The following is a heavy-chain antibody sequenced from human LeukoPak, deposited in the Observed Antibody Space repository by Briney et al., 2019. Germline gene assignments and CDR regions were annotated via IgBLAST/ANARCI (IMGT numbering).Heavy chain of an antibody. Sequence: PSETLSLTCTVSGGSISSCCYYWGWIRQPPGKGLEWIGSIYYSGSTYYNPSLKSRITISLDTSKIQFSLKLSAVTATDTAVYYCARQGDSGRAFDIWGQGTEVTVSS. D-gene: IGHD2-21*01. CDR3: ARQGDSGRAFDI. CDR2: IYYSGST. J-gene: IGHJ3*02. CDR1: GGSISSCCYY. V-gene: IGHV4-39*01.